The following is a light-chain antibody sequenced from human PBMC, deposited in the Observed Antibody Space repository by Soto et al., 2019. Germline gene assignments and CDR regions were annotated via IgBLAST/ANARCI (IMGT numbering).Light chain of an antibody. CDR1: QSVSSSY. V-gene: IGKV3-20*01. J-gene: IGKJ1*01. CDR3: QQYHNSTPT. CDR2: GAS. Sequence: EIVFTQSPGTLYLSPGERATLSCRASQSVSSSYLAWYQRKPGQAPRLVIYGASSRETGIPDRFSGGGSGTEFTLTISRLEPEDFAVYYCQQYHNSTPTFGQGTKVDIK.